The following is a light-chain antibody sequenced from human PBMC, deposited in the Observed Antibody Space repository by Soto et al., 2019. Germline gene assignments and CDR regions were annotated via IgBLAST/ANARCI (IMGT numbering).Light chain of an antibody. J-gene: IGLJ3*02. CDR3: QSYDSSLSGVV. CDR2: GAT. CDR1: SSNIGAGYD. V-gene: IGLV1-40*01. Sequence: QSVLTQPPSVSGAPGQRVTISCTGSSSNIGAGYDVHWYQQIPGTAPKLLIYGATNRPSGVPDRFSGSKSGTSASLAITGLQAEDEADYYCQSYDSSLSGVVFGGGTKLTVL.